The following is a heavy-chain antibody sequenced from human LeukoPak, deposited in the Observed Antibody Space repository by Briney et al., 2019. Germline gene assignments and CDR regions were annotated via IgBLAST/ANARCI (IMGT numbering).Heavy chain of an antibody. D-gene: IGHD5-18*01. V-gene: IGHV1-24*01. J-gene: IGHJ5*02. CDR1: GYTLTELS. Sequence: ASVKVSCKVSGYTLTELSMHWVRQAPGKGLEWMGGFDPEDGETIYAQKFQGRVTMTEDTSTDTAYMELGSLRSEDTAVYYCATVSVDTAGNWFDPWGQGTLVTVSS. CDR3: ATVSVDTAGNWFDP. CDR2: FDPEDGET.